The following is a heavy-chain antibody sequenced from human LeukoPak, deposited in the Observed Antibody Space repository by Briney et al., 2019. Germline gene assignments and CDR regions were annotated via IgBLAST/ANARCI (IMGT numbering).Heavy chain of an antibody. Sequence: SETLSLICTVSGGSISSYYWSWIRQPPGKGLEWIGYIYYSGSTNYNPSLKSRVTISVDTSKNQFSLKLSSVTAADTAVYYCARGSYYYDSSGYLFDYWGQGTLVTVSS. D-gene: IGHD3-22*01. V-gene: IGHV4-59*01. CDR2: IYYSGST. J-gene: IGHJ4*02. CDR3: ARGSYYYDSSGYLFDY. CDR1: GGSISSYY.